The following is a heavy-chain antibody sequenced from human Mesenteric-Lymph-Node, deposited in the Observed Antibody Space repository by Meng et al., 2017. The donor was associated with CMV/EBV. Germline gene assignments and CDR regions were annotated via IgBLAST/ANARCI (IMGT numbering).Heavy chain of an antibody. J-gene: IGHJ4*02. CDR1: GGSISSSSYY. D-gene: IGHD3-22*01. CDR2: IYYSGST. CDR3: ARDGDYYDSSGYNPFDY. Sequence: QLQLQESGPGLAKPSETLSLTCTVPGGSISSSSYYWGWIRQPPGKGLEWIGSIYYSGSTYYNPSLKSRVTISVDTSKNQFSLKLSSVTAADTAVYYCARDGDYYDSSGYNPFDYWGQGTLVTVSS. V-gene: IGHV4-39*07.